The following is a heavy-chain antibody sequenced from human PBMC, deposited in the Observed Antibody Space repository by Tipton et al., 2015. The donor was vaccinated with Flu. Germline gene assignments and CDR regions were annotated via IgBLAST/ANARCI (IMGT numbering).Heavy chain of an antibody. Sequence: QLVQSGAEVKKAGESLKISCKGSGYTFSNDWIGWVRQRPGKGLEWMGIIYPGDSDTRYSPSFQGQVTISVDKSISTAYLQWSSLRASDTAMYYCVRQYDLLTLYSYGVDVWGQGTTVTVSS. J-gene: IGHJ6*02. CDR2: IYPGDSDT. CDR1: GYTFSNDW. D-gene: IGHD3-9*01. CDR3: VRQYDLLTLYSYGVDV. V-gene: IGHV5-51*01.